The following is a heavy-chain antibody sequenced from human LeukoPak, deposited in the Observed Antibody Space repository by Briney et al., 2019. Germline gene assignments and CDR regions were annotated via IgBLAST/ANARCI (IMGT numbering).Heavy chain of an antibody. V-gene: IGHV3-48*01. CDR2: ISSSSSTI. CDR3: AKAPVTTCRGAFCYPFDY. Sequence: GGSLRLSCAASGFTFSSYGMTWVRQAPGKGLEWVSYISSSSSTIYYADSVKGRFTISRDNSKNTLYLQMNSLRAEDTAVYYCAKAPVTTCRGAFCYPFDYWGLGTLVTVSS. CDR1: GFTFSSYG. J-gene: IGHJ4*02. D-gene: IGHD2-15*01.